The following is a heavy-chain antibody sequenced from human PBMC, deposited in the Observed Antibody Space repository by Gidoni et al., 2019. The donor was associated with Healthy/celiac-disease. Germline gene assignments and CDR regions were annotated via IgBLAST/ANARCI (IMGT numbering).Heavy chain of an antibody. J-gene: IGHJ6*02. Sequence: QLQLQESGPGLVKPSETLSLTCTVSGGSISSSSYYWGWIRQPPGKGLAWIGSIYYSGSTYYNPSLKSRVTISVDTSKNQFSLKLSSVTAADTAVYYCARLGGCSSTSCYYYYYGMDVWGQGTTVTVSS. V-gene: IGHV4-39*01. CDR1: GGSISSSSYY. CDR2: IYYSGST. CDR3: ARLGGCSSTSCYYYYYGMDV. D-gene: IGHD2-2*01.